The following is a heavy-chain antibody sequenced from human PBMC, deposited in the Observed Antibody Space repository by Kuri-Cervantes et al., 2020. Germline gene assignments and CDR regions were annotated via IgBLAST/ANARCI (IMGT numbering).Heavy chain of an antibody. CDR2: IYYSGST. V-gene: IGHV4-61*01. CDR3: ARDNIVVVPAASGGFDP. J-gene: IGHJ5*02. CDR1: GGSVSSGSYY. D-gene: IGHD2-2*01. Sequence: SETLSLTCTVSGGSVSSGSYYWSWIRQPPGKGLEWIGYIYYSGSTNYNPSLKSRVTISVDTSKNQFSLKLSSVTAADTAVYYCARDNIVVVPAASGGFDPWGQGTLVTVSS.